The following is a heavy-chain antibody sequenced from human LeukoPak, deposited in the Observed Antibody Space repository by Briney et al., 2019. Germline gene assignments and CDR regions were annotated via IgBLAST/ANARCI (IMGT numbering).Heavy chain of an antibody. J-gene: IGHJ4*02. CDR2: ISGSGGST. CDR1: GFTFSSYA. V-gene: IGHV3-23*01. Sequence: GGSLRLSCAASGFTFSSYAMSWVRQALGKGLEWVSAISGSGGSTYYADSVKGRFTISRDNSKNTLYLQMNSLRAEDTAVYYCANPYGDYDFDYWGQGTLVTVSS. CDR3: ANPYGDYDFDY. D-gene: IGHD4-17*01.